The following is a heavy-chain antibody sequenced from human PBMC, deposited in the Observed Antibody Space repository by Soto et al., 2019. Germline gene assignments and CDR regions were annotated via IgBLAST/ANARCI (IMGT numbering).Heavy chain of an antibody. CDR3: VTAPDYYKFGLDV. D-gene: IGHD3-10*01. CDR2: IKQDGSDK. CDR1: GFTFNLHW. J-gene: IGHJ6*02. V-gene: IGHV3-7*04. Sequence: PGGSLRLSCAGSGFTFNLHWMTWVRQAPGKGLEWVGNIKQDGSDKYYVDSVKGRFTISRDNAKNSVFLQMDSLIVEDTAVYYYVTAPDYYKFGLDVWGQGTTVTVSS.